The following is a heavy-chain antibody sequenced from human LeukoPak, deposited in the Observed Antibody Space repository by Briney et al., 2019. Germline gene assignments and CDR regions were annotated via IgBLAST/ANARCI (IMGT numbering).Heavy chain of an antibody. Sequence: ASVKVSCKASGGTFSSYAISWVRQAPGQGLEWMGGIIPIFGTANYAQKLQGRVTMTTDTSTSTAYMDLRSLRSDDTAVYYCARDRHRRHYYDSSLHPPLDYWGQGTLVTVSS. V-gene: IGHV1-69*05. CDR2: IIPIFGTA. J-gene: IGHJ4*02. D-gene: IGHD3-22*01. CDR3: ARDRHRRHYYDSSLHPPLDY. CDR1: GGTFSSYA.